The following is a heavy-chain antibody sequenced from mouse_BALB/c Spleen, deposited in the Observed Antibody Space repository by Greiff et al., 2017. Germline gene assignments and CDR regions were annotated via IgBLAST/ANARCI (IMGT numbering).Heavy chain of an antibody. J-gene: IGHJ2*01. V-gene: IGHV1-7*01. Sequence: VQLHQSGAELAKPGASVKMSCKASGYTFTSYWMHWVKQRPGQGLEWIGYINPSTGYTEYNQKFKDKATLTADKSSSTAYMQLSSLTSEDSAVYYCARDYGDYWGQGTTLTVSS. CDR2: INPSTGYT. CDR1: GYTFTSYW. CDR3: ARDYGDY. D-gene: IGHD1-1*02.